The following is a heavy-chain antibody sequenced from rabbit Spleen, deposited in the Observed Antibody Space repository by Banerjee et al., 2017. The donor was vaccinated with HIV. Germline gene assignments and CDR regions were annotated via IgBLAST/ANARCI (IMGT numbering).Heavy chain of an antibody. D-gene: IGHD6-1*01. V-gene: IGHV1S40*01. Sequence: QSLEESGGDLVKPGASLTLTCIASGVSFSGNSYMCWVRQAPGKGLEWIACIDTGSSGFTFYASWAEGRFTVSETSPTTVTLQMTNLTAADSATYFCARDLNDPTFASNLWGQGTLVTVS. CDR3: ARDLNDPTFASNL. J-gene: IGHJ4*01. CDR1: GVSFSGNSY. CDR2: IDTGSSGFT.